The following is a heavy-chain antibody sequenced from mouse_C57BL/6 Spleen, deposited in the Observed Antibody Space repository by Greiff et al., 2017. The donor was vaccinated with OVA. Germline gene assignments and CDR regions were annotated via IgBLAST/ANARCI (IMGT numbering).Heavy chain of an antibody. CDR2: IHPNSGST. J-gene: IGHJ2*01. CDR3: ARITTVVATDY. D-gene: IGHD1-1*01. Sequence: QVQLQQPGAELVKPGASVKLSCKASGYTFTSYWMHWVKQRPGQGLEWIGMIHPNSGSTNYNEKFKSKATLTVDKASSTAYMQHSSLTSEDSAVYYCARITTVVATDYWGQGTTLTVSS. CDR1: GYTFTSYW. V-gene: IGHV1-64*01.